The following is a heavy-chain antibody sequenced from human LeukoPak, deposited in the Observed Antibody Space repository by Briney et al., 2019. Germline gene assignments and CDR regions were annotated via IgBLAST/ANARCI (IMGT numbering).Heavy chain of an antibody. CDR1: GGTFSSYA. J-gene: IGHJ5*02. CDR2: IIPILGIA. Sequence: ASVKVSCKASGGTFSSYAISWVRQAPGQGLEWMGRIIPILGIANYAQKFQGRVTITADKSTSTAYMELSSLRSEDTAVYYCARRKGGPIAVAERGFDPWGQGTLVTVS. CDR3: ARRKGGPIAVAERGFDP. D-gene: IGHD6-19*01. V-gene: IGHV1-69*04.